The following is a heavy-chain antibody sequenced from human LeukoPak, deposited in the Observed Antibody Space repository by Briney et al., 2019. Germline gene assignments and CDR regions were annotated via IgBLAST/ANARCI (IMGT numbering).Heavy chain of an antibody. CDR1: GGSISSGGYF. D-gene: IGHD2-2*01. CDR2: IYYTGST. V-gene: IGHV4-31*03. CDR3: ARLGYCSSASCGPLDY. J-gene: IGHJ4*02. Sequence: PSETLSLTCTVSGGSISSGGYFWTWIRQHPGKGLEWIGHIYYTGSTYYNPSLKSRVTISVDTSKNQFSLKLNSVTAADTALYYCARLGYCSSASCGPLDYWGQGTLVTVSS.